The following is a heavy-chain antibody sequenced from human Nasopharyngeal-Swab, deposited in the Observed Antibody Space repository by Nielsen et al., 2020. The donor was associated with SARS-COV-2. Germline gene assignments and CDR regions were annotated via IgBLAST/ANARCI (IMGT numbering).Heavy chain of an antibody. CDR1: GFAFSDHY. J-gene: IGHJ6*02. D-gene: IGHD1-7*01. Sequence: GESLKISCAASGFAFSDHYMDWVRQAPGKGLEWVVRLRNKGRGYTNEYAASVKGRFTISRDDSKSLLSLKMNSMKYEDTAVYYCVRGDFGNYEFGMDVWGQGTTVTVSS. CDR2: LRNKGRGYTN. V-gene: IGHV3-72*01. CDR3: VRGDFGNYEFGMDV.